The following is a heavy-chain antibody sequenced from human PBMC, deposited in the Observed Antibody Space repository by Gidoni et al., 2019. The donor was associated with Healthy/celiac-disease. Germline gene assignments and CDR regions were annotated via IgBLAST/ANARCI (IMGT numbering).Heavy chain of an antibody. J-gene: IGHJ4*02. V-gene: IGHV3-11*06. Sequence: WVSYISSSSSYTNYADSVKGRFTISRDNAKNSLYLQMNSLRAEDTAVYYCARSTGGTGELDYWGQGTLVTVSS. D-gene: IGHD7-27*01. CDR3: ARSTGGTGELDY. CDR2: ISSSSSYT.